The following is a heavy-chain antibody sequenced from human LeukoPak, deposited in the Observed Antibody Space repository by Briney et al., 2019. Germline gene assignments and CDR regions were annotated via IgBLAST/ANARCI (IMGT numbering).Heavy chain of an antibody. D-gene: IGHD1-26*01. CDR2: ISSSRSYI. CDR1: GFTFSSYS. V-gene: IGHV3-21*01. J-gene: IGHJ4*02. CDR3: ARADVGAKGIVDY. Sequence: PGGSLRLSCAASGFTFSSYSMNWVRQAPGKGLEWVSSISSSRSYIYYADSVKGRFNISRDNAKNSLYLQMNSLRAEDTAVYYCARADVGAKGIVDYWGQGTLVTVSA.